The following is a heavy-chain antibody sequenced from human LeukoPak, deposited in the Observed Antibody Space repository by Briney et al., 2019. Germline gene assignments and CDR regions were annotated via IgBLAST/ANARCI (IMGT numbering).Heavy chain of an antibody. D-gene: IGHD4-17*01. Sequence: GGSLRLSCAASGFNFHDYAMHWVRQAPGKGLEWVSLISGDGGSAYYADSMKGRFTISRDNSKDSLYLQMNSLGTEDTALYYCAKDYNPLYGDHPDYWGQGTLVTVSS. V-gene: IGHV3-43*02. CDR1: GFNFHDYA. CDR3: AKDYNPLYGDHPDY. CDR2: ISGDGGSA. J-gene: IGHJ4*02.